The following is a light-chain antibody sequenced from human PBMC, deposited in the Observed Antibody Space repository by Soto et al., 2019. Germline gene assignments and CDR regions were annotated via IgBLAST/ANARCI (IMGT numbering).Light chain of an antibody. Sequence: EIVLTQSPGTLSLSPGERATLSCRASQSLTSNYLAWYQQKPGQAPRLLISGTSNRATGIPDRFSGSGSGTDFTLTISTLEPDDFAVYYCQQYGDSAFTFGPGTKVDIK. V-gene: IGKV3-20*01. CDR3: QQYGDSAFT. CDR1: QSLTSNY. J-gene: IGKJ3*01. CDR2: GTS.